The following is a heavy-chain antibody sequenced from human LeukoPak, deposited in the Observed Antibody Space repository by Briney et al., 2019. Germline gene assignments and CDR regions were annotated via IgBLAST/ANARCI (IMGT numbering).Heavy chain of an antibody. J-gene: IGHJ6*02. CDR2: INAGNGNT. D-gene: IGHD2-15*01. CDR3: ARDSGGNYYYYGMDV. V-gene: IGHV1-3*01. Sequence: ASVKVSCKASGYTFTGYAMHWVRQAPGQRLEWMGWINAGNGNTKYSQKFRGRVTITRDTSASTAYMELSSLRSEDTAVYYCARDSGGNYYYYGMDVWGQGTTVTVSS. CDR1: GYTFTGYA.